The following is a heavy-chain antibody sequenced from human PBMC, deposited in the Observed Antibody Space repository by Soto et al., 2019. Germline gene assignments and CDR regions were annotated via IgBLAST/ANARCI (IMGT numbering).Heavy chain of an antibody. CDR3: ARAAGARPAAWY. Sequence: QVQLVESGGGLVKPGGSLRLSCAASGFTFGDYYMRWIRQAPGKGLEWVSYISSSGSSTYYVDSVRGRFTISRANAKKSLYLQMHSLGAEDTAVYDCARAAGARPAAWYWGQGTLVTVSS. J-gene: IGHJ4*02. D-gene: IGHD6-6*01. V-gene: IGHV3-11*01. CDR2: ISSSGSST. CDR1: GFTFGDYY.